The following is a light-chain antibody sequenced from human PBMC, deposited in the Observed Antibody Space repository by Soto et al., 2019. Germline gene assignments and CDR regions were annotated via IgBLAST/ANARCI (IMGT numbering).Light chain of an antibody. V-gene: IGKV3D-15*01. CDR2: GAS. Sequence: EIVMTQSPDTQSVSPGERATLSCRASQSVGSNLAWYQQKPGQAPRLLIYGASTRATGIPARFSGSGSGTEFTLTISSPQSEDSAVYYCQQYNNWVTFGGGTRVEIK. CDR1: QSVGSN. CDR3: QQYNNWVT. J-gene: IGKJ4*01.